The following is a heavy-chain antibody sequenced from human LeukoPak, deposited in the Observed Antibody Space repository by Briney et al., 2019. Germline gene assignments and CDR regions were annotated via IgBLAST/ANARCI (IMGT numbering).Heavy chain of an antibody. Sequence: ASVKVSRKASGYTFTSYGISWVRQAPGQGLEWMGWISAYNGNTNYAQKLQGRVTMTTDTSTSTAYMELRNLRSDDTAVYYCARDRIAGATLNTFDYWGQGTLVTVSS. J-gene: IGHJ4*02. CDR3: ARDRIAGATLNTFDY. V-gene: IGHV1-18*01. CDR1: GYTFTSYG. CDR2: ISAYNGNT. D-gene: IGHD1-26*01.